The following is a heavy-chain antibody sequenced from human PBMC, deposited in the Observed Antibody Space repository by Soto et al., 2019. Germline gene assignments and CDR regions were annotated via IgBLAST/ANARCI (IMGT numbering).Heavy chain of an antibody. V-gene: IGHV5-10-1*01. CDR3: ARLGTDTAMVTYGMDV. Sequence: GESLKISCKGSGYSFTSYWISWVRQMSGKGLEWMGRIDPSDSYTNYSPSFQGHVTISADKSISTAYLQWSSLKASDTAMYYCARLGTDTAMVTYGMDVWGQGTTVTVSS. CDR2: IDPSDSYT. J-gene: IGHJ6*02. D-gene: IGHD5-18*01. CDR1: GYSFTSYW.